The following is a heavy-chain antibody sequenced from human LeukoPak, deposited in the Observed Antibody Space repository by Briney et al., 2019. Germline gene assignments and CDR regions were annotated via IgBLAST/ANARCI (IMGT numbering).Heavy chain of an antibody. J-gene: IGHJ4*02. Sequence: PGGSLRLSCTVSGFTVSSNSWSWVRQAPGKGLEWVSFIYSGGNTHYSDSVKGRFTITRDNSKNTLFLQMNRLRPEDAAVYYCAKAPVTTCRGAYCYPFDYWGQGTLVTVSS. CDR1: GFTVSSNS. D-gene: IGHD2-21*01. V-gene: IGHV3-53*01. CDR3: AKAPVTTCRGAYCYPFDY. CDR2: IYSGGNT.